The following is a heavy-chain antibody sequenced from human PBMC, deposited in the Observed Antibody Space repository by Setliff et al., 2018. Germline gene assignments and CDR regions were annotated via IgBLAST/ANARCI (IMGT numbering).Heavy chain of an antibody. Sequence: PGGSLRLSCAASGFTFSSYAMSWVRQAPGKGLEWVSAISGSGGSTYYADSVKGRFTISRGNSKNTVYLEMNSLRAEDTAVYYCAKRGPYCSGGTCHYYFDYWGQGTLVTVSS. D-gene: IGHD2-15*01. CDR2: ISGSGGST. CDR3: AKRGPYCSGGTCHYYFDY. V-gene: IGHV3-23*01. CDR1: GFTFSSYA. J-gene: IGHJ4*02.